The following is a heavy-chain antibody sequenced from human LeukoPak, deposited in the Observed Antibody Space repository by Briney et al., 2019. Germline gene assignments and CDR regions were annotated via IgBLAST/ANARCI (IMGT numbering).Heavy chain of an antibody. V-gene: IGHV3-33*01. CDR2: IWYDGSNT. D-gene: IGHD1-7*01. CDR1: GFTFSSCS. CDR3: ARDGLELRGFIYFQH. Sequence: GGSLRLSCAVSGFTFSSCSMQWGRQPPARGLEGVAVIWYDGSNTFYAESAKGRFTISRDNSKNTLYLQMNSLRAEDTAVYYCARDGLELRGFIYFQHWGQGTLVTVSS. J-gene: IGHJ1*01.